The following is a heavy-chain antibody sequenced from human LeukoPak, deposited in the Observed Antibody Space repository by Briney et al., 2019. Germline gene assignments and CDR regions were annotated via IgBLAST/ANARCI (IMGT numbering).Heavy chain of an antibody. CDR2: IYHSGST. CDR3: ARDLSRDGCNR. D-gene: IGHD5-24*01. CDR1: GYSISSGYC. Sequence: SETLSLTCTVSGYSISSGYCWGWIRQPPGKGLEWIGSIYHSGSTYYNPSLKSRVTISLDTSKNQFSLKLSSVTAADTAMYYCARDLSRDGCNRWGQGTLVTVS. J-gene: IGHJ5*02. V-gene: IGHV4-38-2*02.